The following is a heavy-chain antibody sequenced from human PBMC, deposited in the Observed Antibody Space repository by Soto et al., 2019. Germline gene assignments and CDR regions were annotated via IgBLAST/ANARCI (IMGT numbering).Heavy chain of an antibody. J-gene: IGHJ5*02. CDR2: VYYSGST. V-gene: IGHV4-39*01. CDR3: ARGHEPSSPVNWFDP. Sequence: SETLSLTCTVSGGSVSSSSYYWGWVRQPPGKGLEWIGSVYYSGSTYYNPSLESRVTISVDKSKNQFSLKLSSVTAADTAVYYCARGHEPSSPVNWFDPWGQGPLVTVSS. CDR1: GGSVSSSSYY.